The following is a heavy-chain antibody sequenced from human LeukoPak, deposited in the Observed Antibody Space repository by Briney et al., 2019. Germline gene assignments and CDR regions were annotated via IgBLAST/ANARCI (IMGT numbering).Heavy chain of an antibody. Sequence: PSETLSLTCGVSGGSITNTNYWTWVRPPPGKGLEWIGEVNLQGSTNYNPSLMGRVAISVDTSENHISLQLTSVTAADTAVYYCARDRASIAEAADYGMDVWGQGTTVTVSS. CDR1: GGSITNTNY. D-gene: IGHD6-19*01. J-gene: IGHJ6*02. CDR3: ARDRASIAEAADYGMDV. CDR2: VNLQGST. V-gene: IGHV4-4*02.